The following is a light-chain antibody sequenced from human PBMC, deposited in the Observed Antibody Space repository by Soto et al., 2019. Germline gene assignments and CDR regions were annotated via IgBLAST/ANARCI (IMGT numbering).Light chain of an antibody. CDR2: EAS. J-gene: IGKJ4*01. V-gene: IGKV3-11*01. CDR1: QSVSSS. Sequence: EIVLTQSPATLSLSPGERATLSCRASQSVSSSLAWYQQKPGQVPRLLIYEASNRATGIPARFSGSGSGTDFTLTISSLEPEDFAVYYCQQRSNWPLPFGGGTKVEIK. CDR3: QQRSNWPLP.